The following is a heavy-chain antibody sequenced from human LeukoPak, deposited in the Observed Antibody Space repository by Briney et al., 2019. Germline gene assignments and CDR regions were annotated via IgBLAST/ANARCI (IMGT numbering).Heavy chain of an antibody. CDR2: INHSGST. Sequence: SETLSLTCAVYGGSFSGYYWSRIRQPPGKGLEWIGEINHSGSTNYNPSLKSRVTISVDTSKNRFSLKLSSVTAADTAVYYCARGRRWGYYYYYMDVWGKGTTVTVSS. D-gene: IGHD3-16*01. CDR1: GGSFSGYY. CDR3: ARGRRWGYYYYYMDV. V-gene: IGHV4-34*01. J-gene: IGHJ6*03.